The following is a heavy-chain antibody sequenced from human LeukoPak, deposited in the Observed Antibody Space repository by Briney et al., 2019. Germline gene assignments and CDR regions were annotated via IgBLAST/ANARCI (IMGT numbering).Heavy chain of an antibody. CDR3: ATVRRGSSGWYADV. J-gene: IGHJ6*02. CDR1: GFTFRNYG. D-gene: IGHD6-19*01. V-gene: IGHV3-33*01. Sequence: GGSLRLSCVASGFTFRNYGMPWVRQAPGKGLEWVAVIWYDGSKQNYADSMKGRFTISRDNSKSTLYLQMNSLTAEDTAVYYCATVRRGSSGWYADVWGQGTTVTVSS. CDR2: IWYDGSKQ.